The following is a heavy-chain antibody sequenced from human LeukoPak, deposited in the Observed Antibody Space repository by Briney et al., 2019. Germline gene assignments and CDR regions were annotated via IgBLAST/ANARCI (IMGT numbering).Heavy chain of an antibody. CDR2: INHSGST. CDR1: GGSFSGYY. CDR3: ARDDVAGIAVAGTAFDI. V-gene: IGHV4-34*01. J-gene: IGHJ3*02. Sequence: PSETLSLTCAVYGGSFSGYYWSWIRQPPGKGLEWIGEINHSGSTYYNPSLKSRVTISVDTSKNQFSLELSSVTAADTAVYYCARDDVAGIAVAGTAFDIWGQGTMVTVSS. D-gene: IGHD6-19*01.